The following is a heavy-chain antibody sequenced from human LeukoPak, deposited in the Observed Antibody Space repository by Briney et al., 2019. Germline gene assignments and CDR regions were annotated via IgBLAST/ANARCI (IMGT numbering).Heavy chain of an antibody. J-gene: IGHJ4*02. CDR1: GFTFSNYA. CDR3: AKGTDDIVATFEN. V-gene: IGHV3-23*01. CDR2: ISGSGAST. Sequence: GGSLRLSCAASGFTFSNYAMSWVRQAPGKGLELVSSISGSGASTYYGGSVKGRFTISRDNSKNTLYLQMNSLRAEDTAVYYCAKGTDDIVATFENWGQGTLVTVSS. D-gene: IGHD5-12*01.